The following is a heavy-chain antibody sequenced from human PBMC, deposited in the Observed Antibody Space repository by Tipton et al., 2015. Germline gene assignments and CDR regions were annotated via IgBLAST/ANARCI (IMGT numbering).Heavy chain of an antibody. V-gene: IGHV4-4*07. Sequence: GLVKPSEILSLTCTVSGGSISGSHWYWFRQPAGKGLEWIGGVSTSGSTNYNSSLKSRVTTSVDTSKNQFSLRLSSVTAADTAVYYCARRKYDYLWGSYRYFDKWGQGSLVTVSS. CDR1: GGSISGSH. CDR2: VSTSGST. CDR3: ARRKYDYLWGSYRYFDK. J-gene: IGHJ4*02. D-gene: IGHD3-16*02.